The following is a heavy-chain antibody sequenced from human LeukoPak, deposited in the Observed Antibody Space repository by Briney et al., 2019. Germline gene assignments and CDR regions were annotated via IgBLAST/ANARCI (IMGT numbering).Heavy chain of an antibody. J-gene: IGHJ3*01. V-gene: IGHV1-3*03. CDR1: GYTFTMYG. Sequence: ASVKVSCKASGYTFTMYGITWVRQAPGQGLEWMGWISVGNGDSKCSQEFQGRVTLTRDTSATTAYLEVSSLRPEDMAVYYCARERGIRDAFDFWGQGTMVTVSS. CDR2: ISVGNGDS. D-gene: IGHD1-14*01. CDR3: ARERGIRDAFDF.